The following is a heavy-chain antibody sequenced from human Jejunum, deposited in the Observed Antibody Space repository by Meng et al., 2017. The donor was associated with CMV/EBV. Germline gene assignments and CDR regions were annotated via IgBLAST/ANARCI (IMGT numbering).Heavy chain of an antibody. J-gene: IGHJ4*02. V-gene: IGHV3-21*01. CDR1: GFSFSNYM. CDR2: ISISGYR. D-gene: IGHD1-26*01. Sequence: CAASGFSFSNYMMNWVRQAPGKGLGWVSSISISGYRYYADSVKGRFTISRDDAESSLFLQMNSLGAEDTAVYYCARVLKGGTYFDNWGQGTQVTVSS. CDR3: ARVLKGGTYFDN.